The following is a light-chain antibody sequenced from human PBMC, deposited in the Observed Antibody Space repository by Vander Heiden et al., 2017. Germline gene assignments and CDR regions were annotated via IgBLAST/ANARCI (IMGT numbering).Light chain of an antibody. CDR2: AAS. CDR1: QGISSY. J-gene: IGKJ5*01. Sequence: DIQLTQSPSFLSASVGDRVRITCRASQGISSYLAWYQQKPGKAPKLLIYAASTLQSGVPSRFSGRGSGTEFTLTMSSLQPEDFATYYCQQLNSYPITFGQGTRLEIK. V-gene: IGKV1-9*01. CDR3: QQLNSYPIT.